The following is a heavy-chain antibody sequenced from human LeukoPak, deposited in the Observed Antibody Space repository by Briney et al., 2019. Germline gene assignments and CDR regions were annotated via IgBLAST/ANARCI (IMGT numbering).Heavy chain of an antibody. CDR2: IYHSGST. CDR1: GYSISSGYY. CDR3: ARRGIAARRGTSYYYYYYMDV. Sequence: PSETLSLTCAVSGYSISSGYYWGWIRQPPGKGLEWIGSIYHSGSTYYNPSLKSRVTISVDMSKNQFSLKLSSVTAADTAVYYCARRGIAARRGTSYYYYYYMDVWGKGTTVTVSS. J-gene: IGHJ6*03. D-gene: IGHD6-6*01. V-gene: IGHV4-38-2*01.